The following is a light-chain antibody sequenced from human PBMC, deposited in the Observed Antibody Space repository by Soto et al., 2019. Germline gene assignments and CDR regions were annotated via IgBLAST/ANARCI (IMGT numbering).Light chain of an antibody. CDR1: QDISNY. V-gene: IGKV1-33*01. Sequence: DIQMTQSPSSLSASVGDRVTITCQASQDISNYLNWYQQKPGKAPKLLIYDASNLETEVPSRFSGSGSGTDFTFTIISLQPEDISTYYFQQYDNLPYTFGQGTKLAIK. J-gene: IGKJ2*01. CDR2: DAS. CDR3: QQYDNLPYT.